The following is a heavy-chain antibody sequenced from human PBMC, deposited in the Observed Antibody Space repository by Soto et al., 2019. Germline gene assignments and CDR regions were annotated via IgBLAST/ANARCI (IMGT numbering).Heavy chain of an antibody. V-gene: IGHV4-39*01. D-gene: IGHD5-12*01. CDR3: ARLRSDYDVYSFYY. J-gene: IGHJ4*02. CDR2: IYYSGST. Sequence: QLQLQESGPGLVKPSETLSLTCTVSGCSISSSSYYWGWIRQPPGKGLEWIGSIYYSGSTYYNPSFKSRGTISVDTSKNQFSLKLSSVTAADTAVYYGARLRSDYDVYSFYYWGQGTLVTVSS. CDR1: GCSISSSSYY.